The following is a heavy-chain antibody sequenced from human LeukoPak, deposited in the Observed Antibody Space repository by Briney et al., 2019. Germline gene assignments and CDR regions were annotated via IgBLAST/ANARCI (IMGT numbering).Heavy chain of an antibody. CDR1: GGSINTYY. V-gene: IGHV4-4*07. CDR2: IYTSGST. J-gene: IGHJ5*02. Sequence: SETLSLTCTVSGGSINTYYWSWIRQPAGKGLEWIGRIYTSGSTNYNPSLKSRVTMSVDTSKNQFSLKLSSVTAADTAVYYCARDGANYYGSGRGGFDPWGQGTLVTVSS. CDR3: ARDGANYYGSGRGGFDP. D-gene: IGHD3-10*01.